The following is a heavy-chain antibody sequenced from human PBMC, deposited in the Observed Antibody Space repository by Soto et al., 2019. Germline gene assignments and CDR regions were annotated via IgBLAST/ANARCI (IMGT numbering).Heavy chain of an antibody. D-gene: IGHD3-3*01. J-gene: IGHJ4*02. Sequence: GTSVKVCCKASGYTFASYDINWVRQANGQGLEWMGWMNPNSGNTGYAQKFQGRVTMTRNTSISTAYMELSSLRSEDTAVYYCAREGSDGTLIFGVADLDSWGQGTLVTVSS. CDR1: GYTFASYD. CDR3: AREGSDGTLIFGVADLDS. V-gene: IGHV1-8*01. CDR2: MNPNSGNT.